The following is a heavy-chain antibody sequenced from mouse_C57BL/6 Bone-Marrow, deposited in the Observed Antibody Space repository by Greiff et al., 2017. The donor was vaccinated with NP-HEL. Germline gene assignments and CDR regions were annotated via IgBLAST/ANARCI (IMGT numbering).Heavy chain of an antibody. J-gene: IGHJ4*01. D-gene: IGHD2-1*01. CDR3: ARDGNYVLYAMDY. V-gene: IGHV1-80*01. CDR1: GYAFSSYW. CDR2: IYPGDGDT. Sequence: VQLVESGAELVKPGASVKISCKASGYAFSSYWMNWVKQRPGKGLEWIGQIYPGDGDTNYNGKFKGKATLTADKSSSTAYMQLSSLTSEDSAVYFCARDGNYVLYAMDYWGQGTSVTVSS.